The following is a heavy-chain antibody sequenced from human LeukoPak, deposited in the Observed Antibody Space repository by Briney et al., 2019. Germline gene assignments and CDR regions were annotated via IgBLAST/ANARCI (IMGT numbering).Heavy chain of an antibody. J-gene: IGHJ4*02. Sequence: KSSETLSLTCTVSGGSISSSSYCWSWIRQPPGKGLEWNGEINHSGSTNYNPSLKSRVTISVDTSKNQFSLKLSSVTAADTAVYYCARATYYYDSSGYSQLLWYFDYWGQGTLVTVSS. CDR3: ARATYYYDSSGYSQLLWYFDY. CDR1: GGSISSSSYC. CDR2: INHSGST. V-gene: IGHV4-39*07. D-gene: IGHD3-22*01.